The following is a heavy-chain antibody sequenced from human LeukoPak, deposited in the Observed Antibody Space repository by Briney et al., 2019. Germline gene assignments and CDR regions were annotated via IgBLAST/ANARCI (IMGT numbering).Heavy chain of an antibody. D-gene: IGHD4-17*01. J-gene: IGHJ4*02. CDR3: ARLGARQMLEY. CDR2: IKQDGGQI. CDR1: EFTFSSYW. V-gene: IGHV3-7*01. Sequence: GGSLRLSCAASEFTFSSYWMGWVRQAPGKGLEWVANIKQDGGQIYYLESVKGRFTVSRDNAKNSLYLQMNSLRAEDTAVYYCARLGARQMLEYWGQGTLVTVSS.